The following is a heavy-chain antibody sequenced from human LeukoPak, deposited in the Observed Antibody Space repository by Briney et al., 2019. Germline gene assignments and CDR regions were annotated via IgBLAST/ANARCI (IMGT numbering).Heavy chain of an antibody. CDR3: ARERGYSGYDSPSPADAFDI. Sequence: TLSLTYTVSGGSISSDGYYWSRLPPPQGKGLESTGYIYYGGSTYYNPSLKSRVTISVDTSKNQFSLKLSSVTAADTAVYYCARERGYSGYDSPSPADAFDIWGQGTMVTVSS. CDR2: IYYGGST. D-gene: IGHD5-12*01. CDR1: GGSISSDGYY. J-gene: IGHJ3*02. V-gene: IGHV4-31*03.